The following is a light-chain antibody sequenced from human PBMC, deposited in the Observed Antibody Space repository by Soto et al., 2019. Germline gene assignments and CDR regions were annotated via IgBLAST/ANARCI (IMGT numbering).Light chain of an antibody. CDR1: QSVSGSY. J-gene: IGKJ2*01. CDR2: GPS. V-gene: IGKV3-20*01. Sequence: EIVFTQSPGTLSLSPGETASLSCRASQSVSGSYFAWYQQKPGQAPRLLIYGPSSRATGIPDRFSGSGSGTDFTLTINRVEPEDSAVYFCQHYDSSPYTFGQGTKLEIK. CDR3: QHYDSSPYT.